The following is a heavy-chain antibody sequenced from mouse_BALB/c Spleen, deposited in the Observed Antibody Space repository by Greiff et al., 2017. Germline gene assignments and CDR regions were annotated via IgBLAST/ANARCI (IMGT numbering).Heavy chain of an antibody. D-gene: IGHD2-4*01. CDR3: ARGGTMIDY. J-gene: IGHJ2*01. Sequence: DVQLVESGGGLVQPGGSLKLSCAASGFTFSSYTMSWVRQTPEKRLEWVAYISNGGGSTYYPDTVKGRFTISRDNAKNTLYLQMSSLKSEDTAMYYCARGGTMIDYWGQGTTLTVSS. CDR1: GFTFSSYT. CDR2: ISNGGGST. V-gene: IGHV5-12-2*01.